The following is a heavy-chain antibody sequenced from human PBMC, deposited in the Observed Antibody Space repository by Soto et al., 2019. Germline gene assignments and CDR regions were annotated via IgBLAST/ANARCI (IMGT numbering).Heavy chain of an antibody. J-gene: IGHJ6*02. CDR3: ARAQGRGIAARPYYYYGMDV. D-gene: IGHD6-6*01. V-gene: IGHV4-59*01. Sequence: PWETLSLTCTVSGGSISSYYWSWIRQPPGKGLEWIGYIYYSGSTNYNPSLKSRVTISVDTSKNQFPLKLSSVTAADTAVYYCARAQGRGIAARPYYYYGMDVWGQGTTVTVSS. CDR1: GGSISSYY. CDR2: IYYSGST.